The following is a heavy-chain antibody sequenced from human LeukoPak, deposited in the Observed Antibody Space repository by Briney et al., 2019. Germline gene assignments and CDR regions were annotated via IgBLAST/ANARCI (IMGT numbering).Heavy chain of an antibody. CDR2: INRDGSVR. V-gene: IGHV3-7*01. CDR3: ARDGEYCSSTSCYLH. J-gene: IGHJ4*02. CDR1: GFTLSSYW. D-gene: IGHD2-2*01. Sequence: GGSLRLSCAASGFTLSSYWMTWVRQAPGKGLEWVANINRDGSVRHYVDSVKDRFTISRDNAKNSLYLQMNSLRAEDTAVYYCARDGEYCSSTSCYLHWGQGTLVTVSS.